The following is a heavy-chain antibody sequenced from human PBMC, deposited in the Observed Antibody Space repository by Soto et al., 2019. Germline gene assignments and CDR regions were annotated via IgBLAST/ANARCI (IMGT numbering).Heavy chain of an antibody. Sequence: QVQLVESGGGVVQPGRSLRLSCAASGFTFSSYGMHWVRQAPGKGLEWVAVIWYDGSNKYYADSVKGRFTISRDNSKNTRYLQMNSLSAEDTAVYYCARALVVPAAEQGIYYDGMDVWGQGATVTVAS. V-gene: IGHV3-33*01. CDR1: GFTFSSYG. CDR3: ARALVVPAAEQGIYYDGMDV. CDR2: IWYDGSNK. D-gene: IGHD2-2*01. J-gene: IGHJ6*02.